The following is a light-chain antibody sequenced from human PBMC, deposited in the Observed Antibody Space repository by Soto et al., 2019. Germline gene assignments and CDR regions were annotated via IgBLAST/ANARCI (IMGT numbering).Light chain of an antibody. CDR2: EVN. Sequence: QSALTQPASVSGSPGQSITISCTGTIIDVGVYNYVSWYKQHPGKAPKLMIYEVNNRPSGVSNRFSGSKSGNTASLTISGLQADDEADYYCSSFTSTSTVYVFGTGTKVTVL. CDR1: IIDVGVYNY. J-gene: IGLJ1*01. V-gene: IGLV2-14*01. CDR3: SSFTSTSTVYV.